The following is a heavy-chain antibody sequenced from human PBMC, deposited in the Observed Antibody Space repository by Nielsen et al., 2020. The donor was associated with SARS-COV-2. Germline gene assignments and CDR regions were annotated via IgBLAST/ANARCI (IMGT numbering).Heavy chain of an antibody. J-gene: IGHJ5*02. V-gene: IGHV3-23*01. CDR1: GFTFSSYA. Sequence: GESLKISCAASGFTFSSYAMSWVRQAPGKGLEWVSGISGSAGRTNYADSVKGRFSISRDNSNNTLYLQMNSLRAEDTAVYYCAKDPFNDIWTGYQNWFDPWGQGTLVTVSS. CDR2: ISGSAGRT. D-gene: IGHD3-9*01. CDR3: AKDPFNDIWTGYQNWFDP.